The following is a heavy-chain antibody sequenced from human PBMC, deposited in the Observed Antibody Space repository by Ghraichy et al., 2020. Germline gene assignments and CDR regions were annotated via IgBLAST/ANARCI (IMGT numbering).Heavy chain of an antibody. D-gene: IGHD6-6*01. J-gene: IGHJ4*02. CDR3: AKSHTSSFVYYFDY. V-gene: IGHV3-23*01. CDR2: IGDSGDNT. CDR1: GFTFSSYA. Sequence: GGSLRLSCAASGFTFSSYAMSWVRQAPGKGLEWVSTIGDSGDNTYYADSVQGRFTISRDNSKNTLYLQMNSLRAEDTAVYYCAKSHTSSFVYYFDYWGQGTLVTVSS.